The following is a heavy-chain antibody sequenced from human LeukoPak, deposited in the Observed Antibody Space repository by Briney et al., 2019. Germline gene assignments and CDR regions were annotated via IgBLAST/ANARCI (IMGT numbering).Heavy chain of an antibody. Sequence: SETLSLTCAVYGGSFSGYYWSWIRQPPGKGLEWIGEINHSGSTNYNPSLKSRVTISVDTSKNQFSLKLSSVTAADTAVYYCARKVWYRAFDYWGQGTLVTVSS. CDR3: ARKVWYRAFDY. CDR1: GGSFSGYY. V-gene: IGHV4-34*01. D-gene: IGHD2-15*01. CDR2: INHSGST. J-gene: IGHJ4*02.